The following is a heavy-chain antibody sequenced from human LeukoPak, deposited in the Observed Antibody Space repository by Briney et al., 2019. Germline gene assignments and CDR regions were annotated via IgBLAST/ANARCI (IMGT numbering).Heavy chain of an antibody. CDR2: MNSETGNT. Sequence: ASVKVSCKASGYTLISYDIDWVRQATGQGLEWMGWMNSETGNTGYAQKFQGRVTMTRDTSIGTAYMELYSLTSEDTAVYYCARSGTWPAFDIWGLGTMVTVSS. CDR1: GYTLISYD. CDR3: ARSGTWPAFDI. D-gene: IGHD5-12*01. V-gene: IGHV1-8*01. J-gene: IGHJ3*02.